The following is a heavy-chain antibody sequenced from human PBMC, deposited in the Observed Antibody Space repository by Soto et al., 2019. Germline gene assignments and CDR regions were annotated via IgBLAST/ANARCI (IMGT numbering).Heavy chain of an antibody. Sequence: ASVKVSCKASGYTFTGYYMHWVRQAPGQGLEWMGWINPNSGGTNYAQKFQGWVTMTRDTSISTAYMELSRLRSDDTAVYYCARGPPGDDILTGVGNYYYGMDVWGQGTTVTVSS. V-gene: IGHV1-2*04. CDR1: GYTFTGYY. J-gene: IGHJ6*02. D-gene: IGHD3-9*01. CDR2: INPNSGGT. CDR3: ARGPPGDDILTGVGNYYYGMDV.